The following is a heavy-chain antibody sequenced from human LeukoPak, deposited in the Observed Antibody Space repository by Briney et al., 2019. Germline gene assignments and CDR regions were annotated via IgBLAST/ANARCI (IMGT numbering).Heavy chain of an antibody. V-gene: IGHV3-11*01. CDR3: ATDGAGFDT. Sequence: PGGSLRLSCAASGFTFNDYYMSWIRQAPGKGLEWLSYINIGGTNTHYADSVKGRFTISRDNAKKSLYLEMNNLRAEDTAVYYCATDGAGFDTWGQGVLVTVSS. J-gene: IGHJ5*02. CDR1: GFTFNDYY. CDR2: INIGGTNT.